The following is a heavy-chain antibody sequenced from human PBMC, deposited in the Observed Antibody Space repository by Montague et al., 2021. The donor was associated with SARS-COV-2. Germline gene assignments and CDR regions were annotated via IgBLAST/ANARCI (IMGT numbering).Heavy chain of an antibody. Sequence: SETLSLTCTLSGGSISNYYWTWIRQPAGKGLEWIGRLYTSGSTTYNPSLKSRVTMSVDTSKNQFSLNVTSVTAADTAIYYCARESGYSSGWRYYYVMDVWGQGTTVTVSS. CDR3: ARESGYSSGWRYYYVMDV. V-gene: IGHV4-4*07. CDR1: GGSISNYY. D-gene: IGHD6-19*01. J-gene: IGHJ6*02. CDR2: LYTSGST.